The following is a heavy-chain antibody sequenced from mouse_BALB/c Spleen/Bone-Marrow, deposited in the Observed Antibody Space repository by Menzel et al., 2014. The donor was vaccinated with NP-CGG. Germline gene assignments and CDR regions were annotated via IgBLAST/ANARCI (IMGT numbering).Heavy chain of an antibody. D-gene: IGHD2-10*02. CDR2: ISPGNGDI. CDR1: GYTFTDQS. CDR3: KRSRYGYWYFDV. Sequence: QVQLQQSGAELVKPGAPVKISCKASGYTFTDQSIHWAKQKPEQGLEWIGYISPGNGDIKYNEKFKGKATLTADKSSSTAYMQLNSLTSEDSAVYFCKRSRYGYWYFDVWGAGTTVTVSS. J-gene: IGHJ1*01. V-gene: IGHV1S53*02.